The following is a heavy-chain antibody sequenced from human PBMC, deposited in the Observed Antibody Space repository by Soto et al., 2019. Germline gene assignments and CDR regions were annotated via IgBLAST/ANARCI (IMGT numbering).Heavy chain of an antibody. V-gene: IGHV4-59*08. CDR3: ARRYGGPNWIDS. CDR2: IYYSGST. J-gene: IGHJ5*01. Sequence: PSETLSLTCTVSGGSISSYYWSWIRQPPGKGLEWIGYIYYSGSTNYNPSLKSRVTISVDTSKNQFSLKLSSVTAADTAVYYCARRYGGPNWIDSWGQGTLVTVSS. D-gene: IGHD4-17*01. CDR1: GGSISSYY.